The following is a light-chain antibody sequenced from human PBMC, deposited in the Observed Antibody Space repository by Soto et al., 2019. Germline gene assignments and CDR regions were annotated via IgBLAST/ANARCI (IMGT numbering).Light chain of an antibody. Sequence: QSVLTQPAALSGSPGQSITMSCTGTSSGSGGYHRVSWYQDQSGKAPTLIIYKVSQWSSGVSARFSASKSGNTASLTISGLQAEDEADYYCCSYAGSNWGYVLGTGTKVTVL. CDR2: KVS. CDR3: CSYAGSNWGYV. V-gene: IGLV2-23*02. CDR1: SSGSGGYHR. J-gene: IGLJ1*01.